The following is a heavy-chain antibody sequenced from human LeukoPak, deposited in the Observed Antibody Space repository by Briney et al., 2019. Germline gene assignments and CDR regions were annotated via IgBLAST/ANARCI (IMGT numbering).Heavy chain of an antibody. J-gene: IGHJ4*02. D-gene: IGHD5-12*01. CDR2: LHADGNEK. CDR1: GFSLSGYW. Sequence: PGGSLRLSCAASGFSLSGYWMSWVRQAPGKGLGWVARLHADGNEKYYVDSVKGRFTVSRDNAKNSLYLQMNSLRVEDTAVYYCARGGYSFDYLGQGTLVTVSS. V-gene: IGHV3-7*01. CDR3: ARGGYSFDY.